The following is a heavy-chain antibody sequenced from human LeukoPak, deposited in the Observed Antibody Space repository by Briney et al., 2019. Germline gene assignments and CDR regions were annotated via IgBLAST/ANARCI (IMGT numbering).Heavy chain of an antibody. CDR2: ISSSSSYI. CDR1: GFTFSSYS. Sequence: GGSRRLSCAASGFTFSSYSMNWVRQAPGKGLEWVSSISSSSSYIYYAGSVKGRFTISRDNAKNSLYLQMNSLRAEDTAVYYCAREDYYDSSGLIAYGMDVWGQGTTVTVSS. D-gene: IGHD3-22*01. CDR3: AREDYYDSSGLIAYGMDV. V-gene: IGHV3-21*01. J-gene: IGHJ6*02.